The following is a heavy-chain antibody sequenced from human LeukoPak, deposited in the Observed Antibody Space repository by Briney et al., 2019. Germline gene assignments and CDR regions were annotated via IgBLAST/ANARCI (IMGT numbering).Heavy chain of an antibody. V-gene: IGHV3-30*02. CDR1: GFTFNTYG. CDR2: IRYDGSNE. J-gene: IGHJ6*03. Sequence: GGSLRLSCAASGFTFNTYGMHWVRQAPGKGLEWVAFIRYDGSNECYADSVKGRFTISRDNSKNTLYLQMNSLRPEDTAVYYCAKEGYYYLDVWGKGTTVTISS. CDR3: AKEGYYYLDV.